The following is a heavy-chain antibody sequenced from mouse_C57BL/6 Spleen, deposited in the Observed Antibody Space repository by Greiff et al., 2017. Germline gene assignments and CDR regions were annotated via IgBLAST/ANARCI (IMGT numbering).Heavy chain of an antibody. J-gene: IGHJ1*03. CDR1: GYAFSSSW. Sequence: VQLQPSGPELVKPGASVKISCKASGYAFSSSWMNWVKQRPGKGLEWIGRIYPGDGVTNYNGKFKGKATLTADKSSSTAYMQLSSLTSEDSAVYFCARGGSSYGDWYCDVWGTGTTVTVAS. CDR2: IYPGDGVT. D-gene: IGHD1-1*01. CDR3: ARGGSSYGDWYCDV. V-gene: IGHV1-82*01.